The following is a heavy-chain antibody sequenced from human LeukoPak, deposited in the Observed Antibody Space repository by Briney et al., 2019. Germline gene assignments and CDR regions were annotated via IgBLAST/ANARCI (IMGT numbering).Heavy chain of an antibody. D-gene: IGHD6-19*01. J-gene: IGHJ6*02. V-gene: IGHV3-11*01. CDR1: GFTFSDYY. Sequence: PGGSLRLSCAASGFTFSDYYMSWIRQAPGKGLEWVSYISSSGSTIYYADSVEGRFTISRDNAKNSLYLQMNSLRAEDTAVYYCARDRAVAGTRYGMDVWGQGTTVTVSS. CDR3: ARDRAVAGTRYGMDV. CDR2: ISSSGSTI.